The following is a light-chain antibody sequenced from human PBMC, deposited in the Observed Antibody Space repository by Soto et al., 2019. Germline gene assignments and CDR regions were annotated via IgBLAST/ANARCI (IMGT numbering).Light chain of an antibody. J-gene: IGKJ1*01. CDR3: HQYNTYLWT. CDR1: QSISSW. Sequence: DSQMSQSPSTLSASVGDRVTITCRASQSISSWLAWYQQKPGKAPKLLIYKASTLETGVPSRFSGSGSGTEFTLTISTLQPDDFATYYCHQYNTYLWTFGQGTKVDIK. CDR2: KAS. V-gene: IGKV1-5*03.